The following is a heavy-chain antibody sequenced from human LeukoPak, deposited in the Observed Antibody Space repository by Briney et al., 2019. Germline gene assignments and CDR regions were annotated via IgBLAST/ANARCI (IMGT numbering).Heavy chain of an antibody. CDR3: ARDYYDSSGYYEDAFDI. D-gene: IGHD3-22*01. CDR1: GYTFTSYG. Sequence: ASVKVSCKASGYTFTSYGISWVRQAPGQGLEWMGWISAYNGNTNYAQKLQGRVTMTTDTSTSTAYMELRSLRSGDTAVYYCARDYYDSSGYYEDAFDIWGRGTMVTVSS. J-gene: IGHJ3*02. CDR2: ISAYNGNT. V-gene: IGHV1-18*01.